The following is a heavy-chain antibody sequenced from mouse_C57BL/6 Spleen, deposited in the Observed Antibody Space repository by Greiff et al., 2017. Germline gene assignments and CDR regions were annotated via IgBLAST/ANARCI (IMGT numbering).Heavy chain of an antibody. J-gene: IGHJ2*01. CDR1: GYTFTDYY. CDR3: AGRDEDY. V-gene: IGHV1-19*01. CDR2: INPNNGGT. D-gene: IGHD3-3*01. Sequence: VQLQQSGPGLVKPGASVKMSCKASGYTFTDYYMNWVKQSHGKSLEWVGVINPNNGGTSYNQKFQGKATLTVDKSSSTAYMELNSLTSEDSTVYSCAGRDEDYWGQGPTLPVSS.